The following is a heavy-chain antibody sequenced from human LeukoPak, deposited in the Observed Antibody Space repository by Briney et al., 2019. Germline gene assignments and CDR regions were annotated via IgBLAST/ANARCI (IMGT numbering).Heavy chain of an antibody. D-gene: IGHD2-2*01. V-gene: IGHV4-38-2*01. CDR1: GCSISSGYY. CDR2: IYQSGST. J-gene: IGHJ5*02. CDR3: AREVGYCSRTSCLDWFDP. Sequence: PSETLSLTCAVSGCSISSGYYWGWIRQPPGKGLEWIGNIYQSGSTFHNPSLKSRATISLDTSKNQFSLKLRSVTAADTAVYYCAREVGYCSRTSCLDWFDPWGQGTLVTVSS.